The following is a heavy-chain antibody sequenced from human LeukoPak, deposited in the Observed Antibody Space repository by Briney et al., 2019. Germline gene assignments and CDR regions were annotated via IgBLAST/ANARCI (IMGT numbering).Heavy chain of an antibody. V-gene: IGHV3-21*01. Sequence: PGGSLRLSCAASGFTFSSYSMNWVRQAPGKGLEWVSSISSSSSYIYYADSVKGRFTISRDNAKNSLYPQMNSLRAEDTAVYYCARDTLIYDSSGYFGYWGQGTLVTVSS. CDR1: GFTFSSYS. J-gene: IGHJ4*02. CDR2: ISSSSSYI. D-gene: IGHD3-22*01. CDR3: ARDTLIYDSSGYFGY.